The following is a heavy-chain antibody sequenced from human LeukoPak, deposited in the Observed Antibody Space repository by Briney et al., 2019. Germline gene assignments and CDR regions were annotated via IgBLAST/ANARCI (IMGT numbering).Heavy chain of an antibody. D-gene: IGHD3-10*01. Sequence: GGSLRLSCAASGFTFSSYAMHWVRQAPGKGLEWVAVISYDGSNKYYADSVKGRFTISRDNSKNTLYLQMNSLRAEDTAVYYCARFGELLIFDYWGQGTLVTVSS. CDR3: ARFGELLIFDY. CDR2: ISYDGSNK. CDR1: GFTFSSYA. J-gene: IGHJ4*02. V-gene: IGHV3-30-3*01.